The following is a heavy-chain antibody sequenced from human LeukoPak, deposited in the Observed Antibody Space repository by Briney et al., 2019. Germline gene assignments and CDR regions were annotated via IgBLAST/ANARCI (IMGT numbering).Heavy chain of an antibody. J-gene: IGHJ3*02. V-gene: IGHV4-30-4*08. CDR2: IYYSGST. CDR1: GGPISSGDYY. CDR3: VKQWLRNGFDI. Sequence: SQTLSLTCTVSGGPISSGDYYWSWIRQPPGKGLEWIGYIYYSGSTYYNPSLKSRVTISVDTSKNQFSLNLSSVTAADTAVYYCVKQWLRNGFDIWGQGTMVTVSS. D-gene: IGHD3-22*01.